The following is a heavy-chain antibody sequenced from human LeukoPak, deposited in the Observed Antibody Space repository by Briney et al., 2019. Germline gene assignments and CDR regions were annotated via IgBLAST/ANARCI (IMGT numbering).Heavy chain of an antibody. Sequence: GRSLRLSCAASGFTFSSYAMHWVRQAPGKGLEWVAVISYDGSNKYYADSVKGRFTISRDNSKNTLYLQMNSLRAEGTAVYYCARGAAAGGFVFPATDYWGQGTLVTVSS. CDR2: ISYDGSNK. CDR1: GFTFSSYA. CDR3: ARGAAAGGFVFPATDY. V-gene: IGHV3-30*04. J-gene: IGHJ4*02. D-gene: IGHD6-13*01.